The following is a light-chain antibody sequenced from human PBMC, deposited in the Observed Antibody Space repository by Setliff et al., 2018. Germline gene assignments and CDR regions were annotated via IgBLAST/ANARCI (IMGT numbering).Light chain of an antibody. CDR1: NSDVGGYKY. CDR3: YSYTASTSYV. CDR2: DVS. V-gene: IGLV2-11*01. Sequence: QSALTQPRSVSGSPGQSVTISCTGTNSDVGGYKYVSWYQQHPGKAPRFMIYDVSKRPSGVPDRFSGSKSGNTASLTISGLQAEDEADYYCYSYTASTSYVFGTGTKV. J-gene: IGLJ1*01.